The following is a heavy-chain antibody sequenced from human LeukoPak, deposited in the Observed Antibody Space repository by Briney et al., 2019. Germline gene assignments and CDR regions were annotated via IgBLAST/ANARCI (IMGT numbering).Heavy chain of an antibody. CDR1: GFTFSSYS. V-gene: IGHV3-21*01. Sequence: GGSLRLSCAASGFTFSSYSMNWVRQAPGKGLEWVSSISSSSSYIYYADSVKGRFTISRDNAKNSLYLQMNSLRAEDTAVYYCARDTMGYSYGYGVVADYWGQGTLVTVSS. D-gene: IGHD5-18*01. CDR2: ISSSSSYI. J-gene: IGHJ4*02. CDR3: ARDTMGYSYGYGVVADY.